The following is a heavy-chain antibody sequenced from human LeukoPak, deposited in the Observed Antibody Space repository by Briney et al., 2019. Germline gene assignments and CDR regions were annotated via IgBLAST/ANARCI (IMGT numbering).Heavy chain of an antibody. CDR3: ARDRRSGYYYYYGMDV. CDR2: IYSGGST. D-gene: IGHD2-15*01. Sequence: GGSLRLSCAASGFTVSSNYMSWVRQAPGKGLEWVSVIYSGGSTYYVDSVKGRFTISRDNSKNTLYLQMNSLRAEDTAVYYCARDRRSGYYYYYGMDVWGQGTTVTVSS. CDR1: GFTVSSNY. V-gene: IGHV3-53*01. J-gene: IGHJ6*02.